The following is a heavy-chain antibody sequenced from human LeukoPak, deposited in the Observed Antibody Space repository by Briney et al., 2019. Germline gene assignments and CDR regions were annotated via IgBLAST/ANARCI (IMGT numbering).Heavy chain of an antibody. CDR1: GFTFTDYY. CDR3: ARDRQFKLHDP. J-gene: IGHJ5*02. Sequence: GGSLRLSCTASGFTFTDYYMTWIRQAPGKGLEWLSYISTSGDTVSYADSVKGRFTISRDNAKNTLYLQIASLRAEDTAIYFCARDRQFKLHDPWGQGILVTVSS. V-gene: IGHV3-11*01. D-gene: IGHD5-24*01. CDR2: ISTSGDTV.